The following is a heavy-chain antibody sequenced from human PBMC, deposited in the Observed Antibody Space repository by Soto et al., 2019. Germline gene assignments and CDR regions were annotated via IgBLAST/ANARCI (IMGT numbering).Heavy chain of an antibody. D-gene: IGHD2-15*01. Sequence: SETLSLTCTVSGGSVSSGSYYWSWIRQPPGKGLEWIGYIYYSGSTNYNPSLKSRVTISVDTSKNQFSLKLSSVTAADTAVYYCASKASGGFDYWGQGTLVTVSS. J-gene: IGHJ4*02. V-gene: IGHV4-61*01. CDR2: IYYSGST. CDR3: ASKASGGFDY. CDR1: GGSVSSGSYY.